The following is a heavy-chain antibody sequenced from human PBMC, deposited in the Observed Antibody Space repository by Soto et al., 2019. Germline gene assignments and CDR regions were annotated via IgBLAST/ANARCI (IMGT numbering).Heavy chain of an antibody. CDR1: GFTFRTYA. J-gene: IGHJ4*02. Sequence: QVQVVESGGGVVQPGRSLRLSCAASGFTFRTYAMHWVRQAPGKGLEWVAVISHDGSNTDYGDSVKGRFTISRDNSKSTLSLQMNSLKTEDTAIYYCVRTTYFSDSSVYTRFFDYWGQGTLVTVSS. CDR3: VRTTYFSDSSVYTRFFDY. V-gene: IGHV3-30*03. D-gene: IGHD3-22*01. CDR2: ISHDGSNT.